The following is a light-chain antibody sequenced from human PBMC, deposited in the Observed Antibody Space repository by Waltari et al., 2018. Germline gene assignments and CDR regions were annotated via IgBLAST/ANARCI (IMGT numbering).Light chain of an antibody. CDR1: LSLVYTDGDTY. V-gene: IGKV2-30*01. J-gene: IGKJ2*03. CDR3: MQGKYWRS. Sequence: DVVLTQSPLSLPVPLGQPASISCRSTLSLVYTDGDTYLSWFHQRPGQSPRRLIYKVSNRDSGVPDRFSGSGTGTDFTLKISRVEAEDVGILYCMQGKYWRSFGQGTKLEIK. CDR2: KVS.